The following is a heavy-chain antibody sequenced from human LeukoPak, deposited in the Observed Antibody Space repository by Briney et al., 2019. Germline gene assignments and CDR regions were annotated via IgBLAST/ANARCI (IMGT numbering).Heavy chain of an antibody. CDR3: ARWSGSGSYYTADGDY. J-gene: IGHJ4*02. CDR1: GYSFTSYW. D-gene: IGHD3-10*01. Sequence: GESLKISCKGSGYSFTSYWIGWVRQMPGKGLEWMGIIYPGDSDTRYSPSFRGQVTISADKSISTAYLQWSSLKASDTAMYYCARWSGSGSYYTADGDYWGQGTLVTVSS. V-gene: IGHV5-51*01. CDR2: IYPGDSDT.